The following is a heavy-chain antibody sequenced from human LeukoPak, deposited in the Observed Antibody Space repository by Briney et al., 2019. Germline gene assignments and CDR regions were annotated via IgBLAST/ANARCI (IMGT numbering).Heavy chain of an antibody. CDR2: LYPGVST. CDR1: GCPIYSYY. CDR3: ARLKFYDSTGYSPGHYMDV. J-gene: IGHJ6*03. V-gene: IGHV4-4*07. Sequence: SETLSLTCTVSGCPIYSYYWSWIRQTAGKGLEWIGRLYPGVSTNYNPSLKSRVTMSVDTSKNQFALKLSAVTAADTAVYYCARLKFYDSTGYSPGHYMDVWGKGTTVTVSS. D-gene: IGHD3-22*01.